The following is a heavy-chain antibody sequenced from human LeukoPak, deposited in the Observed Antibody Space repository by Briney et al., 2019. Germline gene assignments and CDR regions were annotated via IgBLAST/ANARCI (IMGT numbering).Heavy chain of an antibody. Sequence: GGFLRLSCAASGFTFSSYAMSWVRQAPGKGLEWVSAISGSGGSTYYADSVKGRFTISRDNSKNTLYLQMNSLRAEDTAVYYCAKDIRRYSSGDYWGQGTLVTVSS. V-gene: IGHV3-23*01. CDR3: AKDIRRYSSGDY. CDR2: ISGSGGST. D-gene: IGHD6-25*01. CDR1: GFTFSSYA. J-gene: IGHJ4*02.